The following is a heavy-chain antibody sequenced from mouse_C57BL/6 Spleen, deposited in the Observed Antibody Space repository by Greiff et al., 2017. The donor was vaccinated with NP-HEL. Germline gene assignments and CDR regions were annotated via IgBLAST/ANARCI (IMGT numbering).Heavy chain of an antibody. CDR1: GFTFSSYA. CDR2: ISDGGSYT. V-gene: IGHV5-4*01. Sequence: EVQVVESGGGLVKPGGSLKLSCAASGFTFSSYAMSWVRQTPEKRLEWVATISDGGSYTYYPDNVKGRFTISRDNAKNNLYLQMSHLKSEDTAMYYCARGRGDYDYGFAYWGQGTLVTVSA. J-gene: IGHJ3*01. D-gene: IGHD2-4*01. CDR3: ARGRGDYDYGFAY.